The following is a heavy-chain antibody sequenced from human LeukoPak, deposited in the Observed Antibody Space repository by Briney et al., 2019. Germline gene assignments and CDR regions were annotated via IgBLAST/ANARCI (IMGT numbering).Heavy chain of an antibody. V-gene: IGHV5-10-1*01. Sequence: GESLKISCKGSGYSFTSYWISWVRQMPGKGLEWMGRIDPSDSYTNYSPSFQGHVTISADKSISTAYLQWSSLKASDTAMYHCARNYYDSSGPPYYYYGMDVWGQGTTVTVSS. CDR3: ARNYYDSSGPPYYYYGMDV. D-gene: IGHD3-22*01. J-gene: IGHJ6*02. CDR2: IDPSDSYT. CDR1: GYSFTSYW.